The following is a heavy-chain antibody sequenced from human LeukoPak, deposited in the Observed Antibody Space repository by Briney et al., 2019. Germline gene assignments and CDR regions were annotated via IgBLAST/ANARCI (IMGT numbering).Heavy chain of an antibody. Sequence: RAGGSLRLSCTASGFTFRSYAMSWVRQAPGKGLEWVSAISGSGGITYYADSVKGRFTISRDNSKNTLYLQMNSLRAEDTAVYHCAKFCGDRTNGFCYCLDYWGQGTLVTVSS. CDR3: AKFCGDRTNGFCYCLDY. D-gene: IGHD2-8*01. CDR1: GFTFRSYA. CDR2: ISGSGGIT. V-gene: IGHV3-23*01. J-gene: IGHJ4*02.